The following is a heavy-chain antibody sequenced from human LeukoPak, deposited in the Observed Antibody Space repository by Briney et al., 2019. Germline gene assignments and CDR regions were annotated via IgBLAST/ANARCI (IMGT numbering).Heavy chain of an antibody. Sequence: GGSLRLSCAASGFTFSSYAMSWVRQAPGKGLEWVSAISGSGGSTYYADSVKGRFTISRDNSKNTLYLQMNSLRAEDTAVYYCAKDPVWGSHREEDYFDYWGQGTLVTVSS. D-gene: IGHD3-16*02. J-gene: IGHJ4*02. CDR2: ISGSGGST. CDR3: AKDPVWGSHREEDYFDY. V-gene: IGHV3-23*01. CDR1: GFTFSSYA.